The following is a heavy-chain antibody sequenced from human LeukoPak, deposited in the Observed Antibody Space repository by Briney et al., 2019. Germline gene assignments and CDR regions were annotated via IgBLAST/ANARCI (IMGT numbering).Heavy chain of an antibody. J-gene: IGHJ3*02. Sequence: GGSLRLSCAASGFTFSSYSMNWVRQAPGKGLEWVSYISSSSSTIYYADSVKGRFTISRDNSKNTLYLQMNSLRAEDTAVYYCAKQGYYYDSSGNDIWGQGTMVTVSS. CDR2: ISSSSSTI. CDR3: AKQGYYYDSSGNDI. V-gene: IGHV3-48*01. D-gene: IGHD3-22*01. CDR1: GFTFSSYS.